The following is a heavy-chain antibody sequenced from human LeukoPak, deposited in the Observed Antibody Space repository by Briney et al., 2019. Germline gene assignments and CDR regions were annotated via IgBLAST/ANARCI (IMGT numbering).Heavy chain of an antibody. CDR2: ISSSSSTI. CDR3: ASPQRGSYFDY. D-gene: IGHD3-10*01. J-gene: IGHJ4*02. Sequence: GGSLRLSCAASGFTFSSYSMNWVRQAPGKGLEWVSYISSSSSTIYYADSVKGRFTISRDNAKNSLYLQMNSLRAEDTAVYYCASPQRGSYFDYWGQGTLVTVSS. V-gene: IGHV3-48*04. CDR1: GFTFSSYS.